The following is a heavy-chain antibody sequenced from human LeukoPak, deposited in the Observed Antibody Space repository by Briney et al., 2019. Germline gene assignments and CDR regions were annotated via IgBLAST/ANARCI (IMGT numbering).Heavy chain of an antibody. CDR2: IYSGGST. D-gene: IGHD3-9*01. J-gene: IGHJ1*01. V-gene: IGHV3-66*01. Sequence: GGSLRLSCAASGFTVNSNSMSWVRQAPGKGLEWVSVIYSGGSTYYADSVKGGFTTSSNNTTNTTFLLMISVRAEDTAVYYCARDPRSRSYDILTGYSHCGQGTLVTVSS. CDR3: ARDPRSRSYDILTGYSH. CDR1: GFTVNSNS.